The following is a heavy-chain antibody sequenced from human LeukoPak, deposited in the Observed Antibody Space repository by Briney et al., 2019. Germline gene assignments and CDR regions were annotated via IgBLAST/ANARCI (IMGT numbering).Heavy chain of an antibody. V-gene: IGHV4-34*01. CDR3: ARGPWEYSSGDC. CDR2: INHSGST. Sequence: SETLSLTCAVYGGSFSGYYWSWIRQPPGKGLEWIGEINHSGSTKFNPSLKSRVTISIDTSKNQSSLKLTSVTAADTAVYYCARGPWEYSSGDCWGQGTLVTVSS. CDR1: GGSFSGYY. D-gene: IGHD6-19*01. J-gene: IGHJ4*02.